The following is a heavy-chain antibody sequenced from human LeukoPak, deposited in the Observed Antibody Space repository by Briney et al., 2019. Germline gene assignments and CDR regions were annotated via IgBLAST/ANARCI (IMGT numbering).Heavy chain of an antibody. J-gene: IGHJ6*03. Sequence: GGSLRLSCAASGFTFSNYSMNWVRQAPGKGLEWVSFTYSGGSTYFADSVKGRFTISRDNSKNTLYLQMNSLRAEDTAVYYCARDTYGDYDYYYYYMDVWGKGTTVTVSS. CDR2: TYSGGST. CDR3: ARDTYGDYDYYYYYMDV. D-gene: IGHD4-17*01. V-gene: IGHV3-66*01. CDR1: GFTFSNYS.